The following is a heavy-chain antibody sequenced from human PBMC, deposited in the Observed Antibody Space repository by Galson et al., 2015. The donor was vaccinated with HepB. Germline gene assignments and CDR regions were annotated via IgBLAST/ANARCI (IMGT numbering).Heavy chain of an antibody. J-gene: IGHJ4*02. Sequence: SLRLSCAASGFTFSSNSMNWVRQAPGKGLEWVSYISSSSSIIYYADSVKGRFTISRDNSKNTLYLQMNSLRAEDTAVYYCARFVGYYFDYWGQGTLVTVSS. V-gene: IGHV3-48*01. CDR2: ISSSSSII. CDR1: GFTFSSNS. D-gene: IGHD2-21*01. CDR3: ARFVGYYFDY.